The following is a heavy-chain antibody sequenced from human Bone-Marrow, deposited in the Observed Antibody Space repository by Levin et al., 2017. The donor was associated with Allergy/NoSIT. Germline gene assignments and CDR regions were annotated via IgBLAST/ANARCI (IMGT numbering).Heavy chain of an antibody. CDR2: ISGSGDST. CDR1: GFTFSNYA. D-gene: IGHD3-22*01. J-gene: IGHJ4*02. Sequence: PGGSLRLSCAASGFTFSNYAMTWVRQAPGKGLEWVSSISGSGDSTYYADSVKGRSTISRDNSKNTLYLQVNSLRAEDTAVYYCAKAAAGYYYESNPYYYWGQGALVTVSS. V-gene: IGHV3-23*01. CDR3: AKAAAGYYYESNPYYY.